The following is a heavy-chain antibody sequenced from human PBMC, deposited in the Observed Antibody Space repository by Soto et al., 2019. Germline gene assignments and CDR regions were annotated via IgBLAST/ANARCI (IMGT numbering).Heavy chain of an antibody. Sequence: QLQLQESGPGLVKPSETLSLTCTVSGGSISSSSYYWGWIRQPPGKGLEWIGSIYYSGSTYYNPSLKSRVTISVDTSKNQFSLKLSSVTAADTAVYYCARRRYSSSGNWFDPWGQGTLVTVSS. V-gene: IGHV4-39*01. CDR2: IYYSGST. J-gene: IGHJ5*02. CDR3: ARRRYSSSGNWFDP. D-gene: IGHD6-13*01. CDR1: GGSISSSSYY.